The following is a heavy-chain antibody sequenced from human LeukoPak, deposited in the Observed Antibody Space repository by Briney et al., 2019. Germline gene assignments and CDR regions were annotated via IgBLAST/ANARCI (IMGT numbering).Heavy chain of an antibody. CDR1: GFTFDDYA. Sequence: GGSLRLSCAASGFTFDDYAMHRVRQAPGKGLDWVSGISWNSGSIGYADSVKGRFTISRDNAKNSLYLQMNSLRAEDMALYYCAKGVSSSWYWYFDLWGRGTLVTVSS. J-gene: IGHJ2*01. D-gene: IGHD6-13*01. V-gene: IGHV3-9*03. CDR3: AKGVSSSWYWYFDL. CDR2: ISWNSGSI.